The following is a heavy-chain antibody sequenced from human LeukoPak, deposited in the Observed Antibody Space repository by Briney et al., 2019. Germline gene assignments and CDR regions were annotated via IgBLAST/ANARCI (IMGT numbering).Heavy chain of an antibody. J-gene: IGHJ4*02. CDR2: ISSSTSSSTK. Sequence: PGGSLRLSCAASGFTFSSYAMSWVRQAPGKGLEWVSYISSSTSSSTKYYADSVKGRFTISRDNAKNSLYLQMNSLRAEDTAVYYCARETYYYGSGSLYYFDYWGQGTLVTVSS. V-gene: IGHV3-48*04. CDR1: GFTFSSYA. CDR3: ARETYYYGSGSLYYFDY. D-gene: IGHD3-10*01.